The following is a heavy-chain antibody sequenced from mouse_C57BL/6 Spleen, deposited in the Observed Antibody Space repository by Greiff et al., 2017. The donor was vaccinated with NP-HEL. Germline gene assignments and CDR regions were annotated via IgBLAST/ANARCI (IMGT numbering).Heavy chain of an antibody. CDR1: GYTFTSYW. CDR2: IHPNSGST. J-gene: IGHJ4*01. D-gene: IGHD1-1*01. Sequence: QVQLKQPGAELVKPGASVKLSCKASGYTFTSYWMHWVKQRPGQGLEWIGMIHPNSGSTNYNEKFKSKATLTVDKSSSTAYMQLSSLTSEDSAVYYCPYGSSSLYAMDYWGQGTSVTVSS. V-gene: IGHV1-64*01. CDR3: PYGSSSLYAMDY.